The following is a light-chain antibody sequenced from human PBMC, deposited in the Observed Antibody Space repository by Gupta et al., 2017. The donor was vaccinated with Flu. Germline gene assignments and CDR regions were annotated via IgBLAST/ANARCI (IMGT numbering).Light chain of an antibody. J-gene: IGKJ4*01. CDR2: AAS. CDR3: QQRDSTPMA. V-gene: IGKV1-39*01. CDR1: QKISSD. Sequence: PSSLSASVGDRVTITCRASQKISSDLNWYQQKPGKAPKLLIYAASRLQSGVPSRFSGSGSGTDFTLTISRLQPEDFANYYCQQRDSTPMAFGGGTKVEIK.